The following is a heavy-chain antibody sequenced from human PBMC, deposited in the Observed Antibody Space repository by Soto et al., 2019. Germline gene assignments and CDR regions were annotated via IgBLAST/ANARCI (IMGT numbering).Heavy chain of an antibody. D-gene: IGHD4-17*01. CDR3: ARRHGDYESYYMDV. J-gene: IGHJ6*03. CDR2: IYYSGST. Sequence: SETLSLTCTASGGSISNYYWSWIRQPPGKGLEWIGYIYYSGSTNYNPSLKSRVTISVDTSKNQFSLKLSSVTAADTAVYYCARRHGDYESYYMDVWGKGTTVTVSS. CDR1: GGSISNYY. V-gene: IGHV4-59*08.